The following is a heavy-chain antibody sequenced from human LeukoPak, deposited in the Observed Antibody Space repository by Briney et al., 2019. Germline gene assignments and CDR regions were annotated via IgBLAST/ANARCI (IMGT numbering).Heavy chain of an antibody. CDR1: GVSITSGTYY. CDR3: ARASETAMVTL. J-gene: IGHJ4*02. CDR2: IYSTGRV. Sequence: MASETLSLTCTVSGVSITSGTYYWTWIRQPAGKGLEWIGRIYSTGRVNYNPSLKSRVTMLLDTSKNHISLKLTSVTAADTAIYFCARASETAMVTLWGQGTLVTVSS. D-gene: IGHD5-18*01. V-gene: IGHV4-61*02.